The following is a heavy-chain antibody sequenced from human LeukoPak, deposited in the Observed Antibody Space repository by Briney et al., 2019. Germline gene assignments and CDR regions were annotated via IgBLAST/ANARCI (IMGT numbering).Heavy chain of an antibody. CDR3: ARHTIVVVPAAIDY. Sequence: KPSETLSLTCTVSGGSISSSSYYWGWIRQPPGKGLEWIGRIYYSGSTYYNPSLKSRVTISVDTSKNQFSLKLSSVTAADTAVYYCARHTIVVVPAAIDYWGQGTLVTVSS. J-gene: IGHJ4*02. CDR2: IYYSGST. V-gene: IGHV4-39*01. CDR1: GGSISSSSYY. D-gene: IGHD2-2*01.